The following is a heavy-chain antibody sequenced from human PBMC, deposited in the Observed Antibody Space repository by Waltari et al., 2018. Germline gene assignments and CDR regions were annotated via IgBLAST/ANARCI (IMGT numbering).Heavy chain of an antibody. Sequence: QVQLQQWGAGLLKPSETLSLTCAVYGGSFSGYYWSWIRQPPGKGLEWIGEINHSGSINHNPSLKSRVTISVDTSKNQFSLKLSSVTAADTAVYYWARVGEMATILYFDYWGQGTLVTVSS. CDR2: INHSGSI. D-gene: IGHD5-12*01. J-gene: IGHJ4*02. V-gene: IGHV4-34*01. CDR3: ARVGEMATILYFDY. CDR1: GGSFSGYY.